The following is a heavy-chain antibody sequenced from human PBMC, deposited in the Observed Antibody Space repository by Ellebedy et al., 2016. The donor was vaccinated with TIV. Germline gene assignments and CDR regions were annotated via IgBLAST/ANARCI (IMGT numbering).Heavy chain of an antibody. J-gene: IGHJ4*02. CDR1: GFSFSSYS. Sequence: GESLKISCAASGFSFSSYSMNWVRQAPGKGLEWVSSISGSRSYIYYADSVKGRFTISRDNAKNSLYLQMNSLRAEDTAVYYCVTDRGEGGLLSFFDFWGRGTLVTVSS. D-gene: IGHD2/OR15-2a*01. CDR3: VTDRGEGGLLSFFDF. CDR2: ISGSRSYI. V-gene: IGHV3-21*01.